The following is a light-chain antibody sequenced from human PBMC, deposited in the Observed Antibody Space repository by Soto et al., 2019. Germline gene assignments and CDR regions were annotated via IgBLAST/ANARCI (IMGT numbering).Light chain of an antibody. CDR2: DPS. CDR1: QSVSNF. V-gene: IGKV3-11*01. Sequence: EIVLTQSPATLSLSPGERATLSCRASQSVSNFLAWYQQKPGQAPRLLISDPSNSATGNPGRVSGSGSATDFSVTISTLETEDFEVDYYQQHSNWPWKFSQGTNVEIK. CDR3: QQHSNWPWK. J-gene: IGKJ1*01.